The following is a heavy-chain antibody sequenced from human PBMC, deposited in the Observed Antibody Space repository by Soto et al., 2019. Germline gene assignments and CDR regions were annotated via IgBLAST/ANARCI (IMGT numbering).Heavy chain of an antibody. CDR1: GFTFDDYG. J-gene: IGHJ6*03. Sequence: GGSLRLSCAASGFTFDDYGMSWVRQAPGKGLEWVSGINWNGGSTGYADSVKGRFTISRDNAKNSLYLQMNSLRAEDTALYHCARELKSYYYYYMDVWGKGTTVTGSS. CDR3: ARELKSYYYYYMDV. V-gene: IGHV3-20*01. CDR2: INWNGGST.